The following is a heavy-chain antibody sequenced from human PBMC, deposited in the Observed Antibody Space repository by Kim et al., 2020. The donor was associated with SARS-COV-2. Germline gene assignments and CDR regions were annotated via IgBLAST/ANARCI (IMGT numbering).Heavy chain of an antibody. Sequence: YADSVKRRFTISRDNAKNSLYLQMNSLRAEDTALYYCAKGRFGEKDAFDNWGQGTMVTVSS. V-gene: IGHV3-9*01. D-gene: IGHD3-10*01. J-gene: IGHJ3*02. CDR3: AKGRFGEKDAFDN.